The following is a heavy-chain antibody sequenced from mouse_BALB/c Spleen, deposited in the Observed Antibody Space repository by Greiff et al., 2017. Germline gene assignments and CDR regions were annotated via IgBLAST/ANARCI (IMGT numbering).Heavy chain of an antibody. CDR3: ARSGWLLLYYAMDY. D-gene: IGHD2-3*01. V-gene: IGHV3-2*02. Sequence: EVMLVESGPGLVKPSQSLSLTCTVTGYSITSDYAWNWIRQFPGNKLEWMGYISYSGSTSYNPSLKSRISITRDTSKNQFFLQLNSVTTEDTATYYCARSGWLLLYYAMDYWGQGTSVTVSS. J-gene: IGHJ4*01. CDR1: GYSITSDYA. CDR2: ISYSGST.